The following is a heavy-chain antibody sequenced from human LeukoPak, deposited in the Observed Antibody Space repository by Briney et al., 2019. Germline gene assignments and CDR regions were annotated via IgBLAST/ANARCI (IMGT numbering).Heavy chain of an antibody. CDR3: ARDLGVPAAMPGYYYYYMDV. Sequence: PGGSLRLSCAASGFTFSSYSMNWVRQAPGKGLEWVSSISSSSSYIYYADSVKGRFTISRDNAKNSLYLRMNSLRAEDTAVYYCARDLGVPAAMPGYYYYYMDVWGKGTTVTVSS. V-gene: IGHV3-21*01. D-gene: IGHD2-2*01. J-gene: IGHJ6*03. CDR2: ISSSSSYI. CDR1: GFTFSSYS.